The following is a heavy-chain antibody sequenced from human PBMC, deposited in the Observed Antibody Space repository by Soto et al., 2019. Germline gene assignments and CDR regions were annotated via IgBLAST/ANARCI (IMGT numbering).Heavy chain of an antibody. CDR1: GGSISSYY. Sequence: SETLSLTCTVAGGSISSYYWSWIRQPPGKGLEWIGYIYYTGNTNYNPSLKSRVTISVDTSKNQFSLKLSSVTAADTAVYYCARYCTNGVCHNWFDPWGQGTLVTVS. CDR2: IYYTGNT. V-gene: IGHV4-59*01. D-gene: IGHD2-8*01. J-gene: IGHJ5*02. CDR3: ARYCTNGVCHNWFDP.